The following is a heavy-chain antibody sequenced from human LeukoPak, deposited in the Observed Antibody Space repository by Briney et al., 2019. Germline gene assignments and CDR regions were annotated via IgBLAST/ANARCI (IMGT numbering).Heavy chain of an antibody. V-gene: IGHV3-74*01. CDR2: INSDGGST. J-gene: IGHJ5*02. CDR1: GFTFSSYW. Sequence: GGSPRLSCAASGFTFSSYWMHWVRQAPGKGLVWVSRINSDGGSTSYADSVKGRFTISRDNAKNTLYLQMNSLRAEDTAVYYCAKHRFGYCSSTSCSWNWFDPWGQGTLVTVSS. CDR3: AKHRFGYCSSTSCSWNWFDP. D-gene: IGHD2-2*01.